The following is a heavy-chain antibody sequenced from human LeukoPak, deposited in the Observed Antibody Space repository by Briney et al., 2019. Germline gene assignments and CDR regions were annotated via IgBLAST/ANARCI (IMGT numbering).Heavy chain of an antibody. CDR1: GGSFSGYY. Sequence: SETLSLTCAVYGGSFSGYYWSWIRQPPGKGLEWIGEINHSGSTNYNPSLKSRVTISVDRSKNQFSLKLSSVTAADTAVYYCARGSRRDGYNLDYWGQGTLVTVSS. CDR2: INHSGST. V-gene: IGHV4-34*01. CDR3: ARGSRRDGYNLDY. D-gene: IGHD5-24*01. J-gene: IGHJ4*02.